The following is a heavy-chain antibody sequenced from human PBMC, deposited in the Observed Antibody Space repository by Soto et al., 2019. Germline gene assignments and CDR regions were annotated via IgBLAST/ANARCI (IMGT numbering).Heavy chain of an antibody. CDR2: INAGNGNT. J-gene: IGHJ4*02. CDR1: GYTFTSYA. D-gene: IGHD6-13*01. Sequence: QVQIVQSGAEVKKPGASVKVSCKASGYTFTSYAMHWVRQAPGQRLEWMGWINAGNGNTKYSQKFQGRVTITRDTSASTAYMELSSLRSEDTAVYYCARGHSSSWYADYWGQGTLVTVSS. CDR3: ARGHSSSWYADY. V-gene: IGHV1-3*01.